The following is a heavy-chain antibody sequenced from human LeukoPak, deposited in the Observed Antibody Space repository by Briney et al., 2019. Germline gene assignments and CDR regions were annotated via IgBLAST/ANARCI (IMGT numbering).Heavy chain of an antibody. D-gene: IGHD4-17*01. Sequence: ASVKVSCKAPGYTFTGYYMHWVRQAPGQGLEWMGWINPNSGGTNYAQKFQGRVTMTRDTSISTAYMELSRLRSDDTAVYYCARDYGDYEYFDYWGQGTLVTVSS. J-gene: IGHJ4*02. V-gene: IGHV1-2*02. CDR1: GYTFTGYY. CDR2: INPNSGGT. CDR3: ARDYGDYEYFDY.